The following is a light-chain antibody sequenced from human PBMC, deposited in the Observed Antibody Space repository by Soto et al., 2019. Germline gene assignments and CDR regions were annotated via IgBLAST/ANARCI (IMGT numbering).Light chain of an antibody. Sequence: DIQMTHSPSTLSASVVDRVTITCRSSQSISSWLAWYQQKPGKAPKLLIYDASSLESGVPSRFSGSGSGTEFTLTISSLQPDDFATYYCQQYNSYSAITFGQGTRLEIK. V-gene: IGKV1-5*01. CDR3: QQYNSYSAIT. J-gene: IGKJ5*01. CDR1: QSISSW. CDR2: DAS.